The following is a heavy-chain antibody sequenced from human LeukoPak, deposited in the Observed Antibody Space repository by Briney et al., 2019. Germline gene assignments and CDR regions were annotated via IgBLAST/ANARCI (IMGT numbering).Heavy chain of an antibody. Sequence: GRFLRLSCAASGFTFSSYGMHWVRQAPGKGLEWVAVISYDGSNKYYADSVKGRFTISRDNSKNTLYLQMNSLRAEDTAVYYCANSGSWSQYFDYWGQGTLVTVSS. V-gene: IGHV3-30*18. CDR2: ISYDGSNK. CDR1: GFTFSSYG. CDR3: ANSGSWSQYFDY. D-gene: IGHD6-13*01. J-gene: IGHJ4*02.